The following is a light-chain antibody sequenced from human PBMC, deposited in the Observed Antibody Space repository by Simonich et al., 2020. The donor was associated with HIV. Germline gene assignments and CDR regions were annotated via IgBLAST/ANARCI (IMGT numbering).Light chain of an antibody. J-gene: IGKJ1*01. CDR3: QQYDNWPPWT. CDR1: QSVSRN. V-gene: IGKV3-15*01. CDR2: GAS. Sequence: EIVMTQSPATLSVSPGERATPSCRASQSVSRNLAWYQQKPGQAHRLRIFGASTRATGIPARFSGSGSGTEFTLTISSMQSEDFAVYYCQQYDNWPPWTFGQGTKVEIK.